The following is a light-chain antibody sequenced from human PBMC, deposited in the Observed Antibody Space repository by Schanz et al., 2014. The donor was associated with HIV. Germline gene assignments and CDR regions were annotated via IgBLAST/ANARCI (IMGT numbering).Light chain of an antibody. CDR3: HLYGRS. CDR2: GTS. V-gene: IGKV3-20*01. CDR1: QSISSSY. J-gene: IGKJ3*01. Sequence: EVVLTQSPGTLSLSPGETATLSCRASQSISSSYLAWFQQKPGQAPRLLIYGTSTRATGVPDTFSGSGSGTDFTLTISSLEPEDFAVYYCHLYGRSFGPGTKVDIK.